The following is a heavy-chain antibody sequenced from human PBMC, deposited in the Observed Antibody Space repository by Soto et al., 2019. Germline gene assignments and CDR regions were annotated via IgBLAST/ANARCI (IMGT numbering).Heavy chain of an antibody. V-gene: IGHV4-31*03. D-gene: IGHD3-22*01. CDR2: IYYSGST. CDR1: GGSISSGGYY. CDR3: ARGPNYDSSGYYPH. J-gene: IGHJ4*02. Sequence: SETLSLTCTVSGGSISSGGYYWSWIRQHPGKGLEWIGYIYYSGSTYYNPSLKSRVTISVDTSKNQFSLKLSSVTAADTAVYYCARGPNYDSSGYYPHWGQGTLVTVSS.